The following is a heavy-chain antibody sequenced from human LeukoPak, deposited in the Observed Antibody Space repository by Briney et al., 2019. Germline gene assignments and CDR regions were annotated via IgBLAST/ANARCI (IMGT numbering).Heavy chain of an antibody. D-gene: IGHD3-22*01. CDR2: FYSGGDT. J-gene: IGHJ4*02. CDR1: GFTVISNY. Sequence: GGSLRLSCAASGFTVISNYMSWVPQAPGKGLEQVSVFYSGGDTYYADSVKGRFTISRDNSKNTLYLQMNSLRAEDTAVYYCATGGEYYETGGYGHDHWGQGTLVTVSS. CDR3: ATGGEYYETGGYGHDH. V-gene: IGHV3-53*01.